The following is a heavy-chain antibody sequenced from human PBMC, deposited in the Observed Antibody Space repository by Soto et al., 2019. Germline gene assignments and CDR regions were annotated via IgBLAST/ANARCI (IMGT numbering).Heavy chain of an antibody. J-gene: IGHJ4*02. CDR3: ARFDGVRGFDF. CDR1: GFTFSGNG. V-gene: IGHV3-30*19. Sequence: QVQLVESGGGVVQPGTSLRLSCVASGFTFSGNGMHWVRQAPGKGLEWVAFVSYDGSIKYSVASMEGRFTVSRDNSKSTLYLQMNSLRVEDTALYYCARFDGVRGFDFWGQGTLVTVSS. CDR2: VSYDGSIK. D-gene: IGHD3-16*01.